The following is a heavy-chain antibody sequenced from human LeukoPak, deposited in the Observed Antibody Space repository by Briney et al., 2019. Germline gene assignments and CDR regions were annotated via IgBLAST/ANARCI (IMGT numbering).Heavy chain of an antibody. CDR2: IKQDGSVS. CDR3: ARDKRVATIKGGSLGFDY. D-gene: IGHD5-12*01. CDR1: GFTLNSFW. V-gene: IGHV3-7*01. Sequence: GGSLRLSCTSSGFTLNSFWMNWVRQAPGKGLEWVANIKQDGSVSFYGDSVKDRFTISRDNAENSIYLQMNSLRAEDTAVYYCARDKRVATIKGGSLGFDYWGQGTLVTVSS. J-gene: IGHJ4*02.